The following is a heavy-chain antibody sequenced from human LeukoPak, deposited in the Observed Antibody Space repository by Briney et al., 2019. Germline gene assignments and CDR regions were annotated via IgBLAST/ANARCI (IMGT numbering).Heavy chain of an antibody. V-gene: IGHV5-51*01. CDR2: IYPGDSDT. CDR1: GYSFTSYW. D-gene: IGHD3-22*01. CDR3: ARLESSGYYYYYYGMDV. Sequence: GESLQISCKGSGYSFTSYWIGWVRQMPGKGLEWMGIIYPGDSDTRYSPSFQGQVTISADKSISTAYLQWSSLKASDTAMYYCARLESSGYYYYYYGMDVWGQGTTVTVSS. J-gene: IGHJ6*02.